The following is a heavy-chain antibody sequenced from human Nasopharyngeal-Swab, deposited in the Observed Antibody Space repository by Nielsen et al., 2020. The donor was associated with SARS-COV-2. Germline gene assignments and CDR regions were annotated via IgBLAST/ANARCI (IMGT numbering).Heavy chain of an antibody. CDR3: ARADSSAWFFSD. Sequence: WIRQPPGKGLEWVSYISSSDSTTYYADSVKGRFTISRDNAKNSLYLQMNSLRVEDTGVYYCARADSSAWFFSDWGRGTLVTVSS. CDR2: ISSSDSTT. D-gene: IGHD6-19*01. J-gene: IGHJ4*02. V-gene: IGHV3-48*03.